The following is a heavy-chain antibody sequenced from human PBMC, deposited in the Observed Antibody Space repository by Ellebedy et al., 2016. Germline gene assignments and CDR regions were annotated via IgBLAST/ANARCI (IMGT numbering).Heavy chain of an antibody. CDR1: GFTFSTYS. CDR2: ISWNSADI. D-gene: IGHD1-14*01. J-gene: IGHJ3*02. V-gene: IGHV3-9*01. CDR3: AKGFVQPLTGAFDI. Sequence: SLKISXAASGFTFSTYSINWVRQAPGKGLEWVSGISWNSADIRYADSVKGRFSISRDNAKKSVYLQMNTLRPDDTAFYFCAKGFVQPLTGAFDIWGQGAMVTVSS.